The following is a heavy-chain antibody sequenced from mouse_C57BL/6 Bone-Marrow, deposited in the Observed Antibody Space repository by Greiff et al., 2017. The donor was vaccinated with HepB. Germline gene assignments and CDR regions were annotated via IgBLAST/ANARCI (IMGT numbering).Heavy chain of an antibody. Sequence: EVQLQQSGAELVRPGASVKLSCTASGFNIKDDYMHWVKQRPEQGLEWIGWMDPENGDTEYASKFQGMATIAADTYSHTAYLKLSSLTSEDTAVYYCTTSGYYMDYWGQGTSVTVSS. D-gene: IGHD2-3*01. CDR3: TTSGYYMDY. J-gene: IGHJ4*01. V-gene: IGHV14-4*01. CDR2: MDPENGDT. CDR1: GFNIKDDY.